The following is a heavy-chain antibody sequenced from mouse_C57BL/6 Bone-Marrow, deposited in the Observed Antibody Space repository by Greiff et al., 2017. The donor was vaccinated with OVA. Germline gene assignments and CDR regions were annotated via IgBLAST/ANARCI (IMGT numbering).Heavy chain of an antibody. CDR2: ISSGGAYI. D-gene: IGHD1-1*01. CDR3: VYYGSSPWYCDV. Sequence: EVQGVESGEGLVKPGGSLKLSCAASGFTFSSYAMSWVRQTPEKRLEWVAYISSGGAYIYYADTVKGRFTISRDNARNTLYLQMSSLKSEDTAMYYGVYYGSSPWYCDVWGTGTTVTVSS. CDR1: GFTFSSYA. J-gene: IGHJ1*03. V-gene: IGHV5S21*01.